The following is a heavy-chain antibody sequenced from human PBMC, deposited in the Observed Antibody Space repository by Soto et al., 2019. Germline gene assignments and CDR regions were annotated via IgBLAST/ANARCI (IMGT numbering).Heavy chain of an antibody. CDR1: GYTFTSYG. Sequence: QVQLVQSGAEVKKPGASVKVSCKASGYTFTSYGISWVRQAPGQGLEWMGWISAYNGNTKYAQKLQGRVTMTTDTXXXXXXXXXXXXXXXXXXXXXXXXEPNYFDYWGQGTLVTVSX. V-gene: IGHV1-18*01. CDR3: XXEPNYFDY. J-gene: IGHJ4*02. CDR2: ISAYNGNT.